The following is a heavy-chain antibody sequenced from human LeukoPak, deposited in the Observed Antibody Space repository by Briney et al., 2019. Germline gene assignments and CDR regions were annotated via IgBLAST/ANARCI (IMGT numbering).Heavy chain of an antibody. CDR3: AVGDDYYDTRFDY. CDR1: GFPFTSYA. J-gene: IGHJ4*02. D-gene: IGHD3-22*01. CDR2: VNADNSNT. Sequence: ASVKVSCKGSGFPFTSYAIHWVRQAPGRRLEWMGWVNADNSNTKYSQEFQGRVTITRDTSASTAYMDLNSLRSEDMAVYYSAVGDDYYDTRFDYWGQGTLVTVSS. V-gene: IGHV1-3*03.